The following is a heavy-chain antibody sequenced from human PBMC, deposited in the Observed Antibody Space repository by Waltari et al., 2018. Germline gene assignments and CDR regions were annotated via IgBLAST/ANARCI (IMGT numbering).Heavy chain of an antibody. D-gene: IGHD3-10*01. CDR2: IDYTGHT. Sequence: IGFIDYTGHTFYKSSLKSRLSISMDTSKNQFSLRLTSVTAADTAVYYCAKGELVWTNWGQGTLVTVSS. CDR3: AKGELVWTN. V-gene: IGHV4-30-4*01. J-gene: IGHJ4*02.